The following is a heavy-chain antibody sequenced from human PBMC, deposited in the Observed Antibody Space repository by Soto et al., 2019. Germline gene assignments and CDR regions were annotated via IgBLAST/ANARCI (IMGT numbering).Heavy chain of an antibody. CDR1: GGSISSSSYY. CDR3: ARWDLYYQWNWFDP. Sequence: QLQLQESGPGLLKPSETLSLTCTVSGGSISSSSYYWGWIRQPPGKGLEWIGSIYYSGSTYYNPSLKSRVTISVDTSKNQFSLKLSSVTAADTAVYYCARWDLYYQWNWFDPWGQGTLVTVSS. CDR2: IYYSGST. V-gene: IGHV4-39*01. J-gene: IGHJ5*02. D-gene: IGHD2-8*01.